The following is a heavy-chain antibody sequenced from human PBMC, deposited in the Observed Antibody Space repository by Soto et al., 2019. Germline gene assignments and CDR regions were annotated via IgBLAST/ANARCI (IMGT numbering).Heavy chain of an antibody. D-gene: IGHD4-17*01. Sequence: ASVKVSCKASGYSFTTSGITWVRQAPGQGLEWMGWISTYNGNTNYAQKLQDRVTLTTDTSTSTAYMELRSLRSDDTAVYYCARGLYGDYDYWGQGTLVTVSS. V-gene: IGHV1-18*01. CDR2: ISTYNGNT. CDR1: GYSFTTSG. J-gene: IGHJ4*02. CDR3: ARGLYGDYDY.